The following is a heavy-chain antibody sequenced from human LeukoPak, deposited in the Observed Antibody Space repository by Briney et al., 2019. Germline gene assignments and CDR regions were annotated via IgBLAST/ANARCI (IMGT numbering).Heavy chain of an antibody. D-gene: IGHD3-10*01. CDR2: IYSGGTT. CDR1: GFTVSSNY. J-gene: IGHJ6*03. V-gene: IGHV3-53*01. Sequence: GGSLRLSCAASGFTVSSNYMSWVRQAPGKGLEWVSLIYSGGTTYYADSVKGRFTISRDNSKNTLYLQMNSLRAEDTAVYYCARVYYGSGSLHYYYYYMDVWGKGATVTISS. CDR3: ARVYYGSGSLHYYYYYMDV.